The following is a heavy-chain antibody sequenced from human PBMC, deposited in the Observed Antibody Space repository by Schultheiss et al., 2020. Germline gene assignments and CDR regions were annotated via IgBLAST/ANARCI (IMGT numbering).Heavy chain of an antibody. D-gene: IGHD3-10*01. CDR3: ARAEKLLWFGELYDY. Sequence: SGPTLVKPTQTLTLTCTFSGFSLSTSGMCVSWIRQPPGKALEWLALIYWNDDKRYSPSLKSRLTISKDTSKSQVVLTMTNMDPVDTATYYCARAEKLLWFGELYDYWGQGTLVTVSS. CDR2: IYWNDDK. J-gene: IGHJ4*02. CDR1: GFSLSTSGMC. V-gene: IGHV2-5*08.